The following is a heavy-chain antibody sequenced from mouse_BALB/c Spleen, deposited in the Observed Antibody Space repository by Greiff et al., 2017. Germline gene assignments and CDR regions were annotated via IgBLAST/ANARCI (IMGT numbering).Heavy chain of an antibody. CDR1: GYTFTSYY. D-gene: IGHD4-1*01. CDR3: TRMEFWDWFAY. V-gene: IGHV1S81*02. J-gene: IGHJ3*01. Sequence: VQLLQSGAELVKPGASVKLSCKASGYTFTSYYMYWVNQRPGQGLEWIGEINPSNGGTNYNEKFKSKATLSVDKSSSTAYMQLSSLTSEDAAVYYCTRMEFWDWFAYWGQGTLVTVSA. CDR2: INPSNGGT.